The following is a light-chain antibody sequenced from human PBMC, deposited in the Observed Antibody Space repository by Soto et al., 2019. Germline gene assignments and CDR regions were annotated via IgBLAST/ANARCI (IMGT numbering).Light chain of an antibody. V-gene: IGKV3-11*01. Sequence: IFLTQSPVTLSLSPVERATLSCRASQSVSSYLAWYQQKPGQAPRLLIYDASNRATGSPARFSGSGAGTDFTLTISSLEPEDFAVYYCQQRSNRLPITCGQGTRREI. CDR1: QSVSSY. CDR2: DAS. CDR3: QQRSNRLPIT. J-gene: IGKJ5*01.